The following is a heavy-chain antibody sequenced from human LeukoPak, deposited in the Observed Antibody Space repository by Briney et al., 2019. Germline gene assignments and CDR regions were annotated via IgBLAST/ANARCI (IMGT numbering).Heavy chain of an antibody. V-gene: IGHV3-48*03. CDR2: ISSSGSTI. CDR1: GFTFSSYE. J-gene: IGHJ4*02. D-gene: IGHD5-18*01. Sequence: GGSLRLSCAASGFTFSSYEMNWVRQAPGKGLEWVSYISSSGSTIYYADSVKGRFAISRDSSKNTLYLQMNSLRPEDTAVYYCARENNYGYNRFDYWGQGTLVTVSS. CDR3: ARENNYGYNRFDY.